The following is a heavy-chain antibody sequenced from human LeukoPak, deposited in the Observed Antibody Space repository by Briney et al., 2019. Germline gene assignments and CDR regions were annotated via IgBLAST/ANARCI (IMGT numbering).Heavy chain of an antibody. D-gene: IGHD3-3*01. Sequence: GRSLRLSRAASGFTVSSNYMSSVRQAPGKGLEWVSVIYSGGSTYYADPVKGRFTISRDNSKNTLYLQMNSLRDEDTAVYYCARDLLRSSVRDAFDIWGQGTMVTVSS. J-gene: IGHJ3*02. CDR3: ARDLLRSSVRDAFDI. V-gene: IGHV3-66*01. CDR1: GFTVSSNY. CDR2: IYSGGST.